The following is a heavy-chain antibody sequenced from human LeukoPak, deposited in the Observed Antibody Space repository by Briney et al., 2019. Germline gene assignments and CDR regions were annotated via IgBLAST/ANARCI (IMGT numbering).Heavy chain of an antibody. CDR1: GGSISSSSYY. CDR3: ARDLDGFGDPGRAFDI. J-gene: IGHJ3*02. CDR2: IYYSGST. Sequence: KPSETLSLTCTVSGGSISSSSYYWGWIRQPPGKGLEWIGSIYYSGSTYYNPSLKSRVTISVDTSKNQFSLKLSSVTAADTAVYYCARDLDGFGDPGRAFDIWGQGTMVTVSS. V-gene: IGHV4-39*02. D-gene: IGHD3-10*01.